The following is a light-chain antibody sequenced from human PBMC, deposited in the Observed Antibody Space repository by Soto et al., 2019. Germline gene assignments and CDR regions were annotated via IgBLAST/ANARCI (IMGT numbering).Light chain of an antibody. CDR3: QKYDSAPLT. Sequence: DIQMTQSPSSLSASVGGRVTITCRASQGISKYLAWYQQKPGKVPKLLIYAASSSQSGVPSRFSGSGSGTDFTLTISSLQPEDVATYYCQKYDSAPLTFGGGTKVDIK. J-gene: IGKJ4*01. CDR1: QGISKY. CDR2: AAS. V-gene: IGKV1-27*01.